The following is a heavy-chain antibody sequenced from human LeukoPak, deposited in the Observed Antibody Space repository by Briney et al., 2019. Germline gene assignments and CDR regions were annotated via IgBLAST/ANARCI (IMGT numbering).Heavy chain of an antibody. CDR3: ARETRRRYFESYYGMGV. D-gene: IGHD3-9*01. J-gene: IGHJ6*02. CDR1: GYTFTNYG. V-gene: IGHV1-18*01. CDR2: ISGYNGDT. Sequence: ASVKVSCKASGYTFTNYGVSWVRLAPGQGLEWVGWISGYNGDTNYAQKLQGRVTMTTDTSTSIAYMELRSLRSDDTAVYYCARETRRRYFESYYGMGVWGQGTTVTVSS.